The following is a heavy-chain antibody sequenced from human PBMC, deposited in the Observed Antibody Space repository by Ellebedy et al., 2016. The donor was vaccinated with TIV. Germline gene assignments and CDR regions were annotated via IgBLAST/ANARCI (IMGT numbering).Heavy chain of an antibody. CDR1: GFTFSGYW. CDR3: ARGEGWIDN. D-gene: IGHD5-24*01. Sequence: GGSLRLCXAASGFTFSGYWISWVRQAPGKGLEWVANIKEDGSEKYYVDSVKGRFTISRDNAKNSLYLQMNSLRAEDTAVYFCARGEGWIDNWGQGTLVTVSS. CDR2: IKEDGSEK. J-gene: IGHJ4*02. V-gene: IGHV3-7*04.